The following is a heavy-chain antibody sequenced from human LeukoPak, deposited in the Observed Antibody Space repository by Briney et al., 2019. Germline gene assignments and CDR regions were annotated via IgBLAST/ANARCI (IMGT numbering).Heavy chain of an antibody. V-gene: IGHV3-23*01. CDR2: IRAGGDVT. Sequence: GGSLRLSCVASRFTFSKYIMTWVRQGPGEGLEWVASIRAGGDVTFHADSVKGRFRPSRDNSRNAGYLEMNSLRVDDTGVYFCANWGGTQTIGDIWYGPLDYWGQGTQVTVSS. CDR1: RFTFSKYI. D-gene: IGHD3-16*01. J-gene: IGHJ4*02. CDR3: ANWGGTQTIGDIWYGPLDY.